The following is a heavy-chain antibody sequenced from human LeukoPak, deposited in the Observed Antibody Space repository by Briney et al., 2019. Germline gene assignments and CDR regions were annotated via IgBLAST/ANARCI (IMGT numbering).Heavy chain of an antibody. D-gene: IGHD3-10*01. CDR2: ISYDGSNK. V-gene: IGHV3-30-3*01. J-gene: IGHJ6*02. Sequence: GGSLRLSCAASGFTFSSYAMHWVRQAPGKGLEWVAVISYDGSNKYYADSVTGRFTISRDNSKNTLYLQMNSLRAEDTAVYYCARSLMVRGVITPKYGMDVWGQGTTVTVSS. CDR3: ARSLMVRGVITPKYGMDV. CDR1: GFTFSSYA.